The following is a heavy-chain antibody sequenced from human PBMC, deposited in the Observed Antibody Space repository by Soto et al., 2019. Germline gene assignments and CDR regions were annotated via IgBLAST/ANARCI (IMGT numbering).Heavy chain of an antibody. CDR1: GFTFSSYA. Sequence: GRSLRLSCAASGFTFSSYAMSWVRQAPGKGLEWVSAISGSGGSTYYADSVKGRFTISRDNSKNTLYLQMNSLRAEDTAVYYCAKAQHSDIVVVVAAPLLYFQHWGQGTLVTVSS. CDR3: AKAQHSDIVVVVAAPLLYFQH. CDR2: ISGSGGST. V-gene: IGHV3-23*01. J-gene: IGHJ1*01. D-gene: IGHD2-15*01.